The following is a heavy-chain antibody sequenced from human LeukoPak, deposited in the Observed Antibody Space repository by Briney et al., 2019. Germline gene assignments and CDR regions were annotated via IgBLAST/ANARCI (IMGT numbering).Heavy chain of an antibody. CDR1: GGSISSGDYY. V-gene: IGHV4-30-4*08. J-gene: IGHJ4*02. CDR3: ARVGVGGYDWEYYFDY. CDR2: IYYSGST. D-gene: IGHD5-12*01. Sequence: PSQTLSLTCTVSGGSISSGDYYWSRIRQPPGKGLEWIGYIYYSGSTYYNPSLKSRVTISVDTSKNQFSLKLSSVTAADTAVYYCARVGVGGYDWEYYFDYWGQGTLVTVSS.